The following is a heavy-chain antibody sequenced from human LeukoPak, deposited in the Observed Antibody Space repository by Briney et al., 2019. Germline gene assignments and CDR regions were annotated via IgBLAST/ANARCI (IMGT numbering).Heavy chain of an antibody. CDR2: ISSSGSTA. V-gene: IGHV3-48*03. J-gene: IGHJ3*02. Sequence: GGSLRLSCAASGFTFSSYEMNWVRQAPGKGLEWVSDISSSGSTANYADSVKGRFTISRDNAKNSLYLQMNSLRAEDTAVYYCAREVGAFDIWGQGTMVTVSS. D-gene: IGHD2-2*01. CDR3: AREVGAFDI. CDR1: GFTFSSYE.